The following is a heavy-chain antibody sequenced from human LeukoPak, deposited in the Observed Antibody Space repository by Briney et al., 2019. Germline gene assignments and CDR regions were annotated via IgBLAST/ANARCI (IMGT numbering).Heavy chain of an antibody. CDR3: TTDGYDSSGYYYTDFDY. CDR1: GFTFSNAW. Sequence: PGGSLRLSCAASGFTFSNAWMNWVRQAPGKGLEWVGRIKSKTDGGTTDYAAPVKGRFTISRDDSKNTLYLQMSSLKTEDTAVYYCTTDGYDSSGYYYTDFDYWGQGTLVTVSS. V-gene: IGHV3-15*07. D-gene: IGHD3-22*01. J-gene: IGHJ4*02. CDR2: IKSKTDGGTT.